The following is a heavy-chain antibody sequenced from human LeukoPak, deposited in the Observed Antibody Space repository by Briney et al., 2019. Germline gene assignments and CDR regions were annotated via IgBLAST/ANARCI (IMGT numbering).Heavy chain of an antibody. CDR1: GFTAANNL. Sequence: GGSLRLSCAGSGFTAANNLVTCGRQALGKGLEWVSVIYAGGNTNYADSAKGRFTISTDNSINTLYLQIKGLRAEPTPVLYFTRVHSSGFYGLDVWGHGTTVTVSS. J-gene: IGHJ6*02. CDR2: IYAGGNT. V-gene: IGHV3-53*01. CDR3: TRVHSSGFYGLDV. D-gene: IGHD3-22*01.